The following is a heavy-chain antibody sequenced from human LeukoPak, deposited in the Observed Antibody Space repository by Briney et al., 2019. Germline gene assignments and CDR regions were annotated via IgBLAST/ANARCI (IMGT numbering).Heavy chain of an antibody. Sequence: SETLSLTCTVSGGSISSYYWSWIRQPAAKGLEWLGRIYTTGSTNYNPSLKSRVTMSVDTSKNQFSLRLTSVTAADTAVYYCAREGAEVRGVLVKYYFDYWGQGALVTVSS. V-gene: IGHV4-4*07. D-gene: IGHD3-10*01. CDR1: GGSISSYY. CDR2: IYTTGST. J-gene: IGHJ4*02. CDR3: AREGAEVRGVLVKYYFDY.